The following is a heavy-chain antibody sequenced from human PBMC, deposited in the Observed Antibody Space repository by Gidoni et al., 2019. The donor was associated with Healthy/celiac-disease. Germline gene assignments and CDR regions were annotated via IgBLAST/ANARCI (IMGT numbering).Heavy chain of an antibody. D-gene: IGHD3-10*01. V-gene: IGHV3-74*01. J-gene: IGHJ4*02. CDR2: ISRDGSST. CDR1: GCTFSSYW. CDR3: ARVMVRGGQGPDY. Sequence: EVQLVESGGGLVQPGGSLRLSCAASGCTFSSYWMHVVRRAPAQGLVWVPRISRDGSSTSYADSVKGRFTISRDNAKNTLYLQMNVLRAEDTAVYYCARVMVRGGQGPDYWGQGTLVTVSS.